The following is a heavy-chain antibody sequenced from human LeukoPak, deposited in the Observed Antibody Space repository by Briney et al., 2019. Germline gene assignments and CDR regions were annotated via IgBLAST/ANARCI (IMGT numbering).Heavy chain of an antibody. CDR2: ISGGGSST. CDR3: AKESGQLAV. Sequence: GGSLRLSCPPSGFTFTSYAISWVRQAPGQALEWVPVISGGGSSTYYADSVNGRFTISRDNSKNTLYLQMNSLRGEDTAVYYCAKESGQLAVWGKGTTVTVCS. CDR1: GFTFTSYA. D-gene: IGHD3-3*01. V-gene: IGHV3-23*01. J-gene: IGHJ6*04.